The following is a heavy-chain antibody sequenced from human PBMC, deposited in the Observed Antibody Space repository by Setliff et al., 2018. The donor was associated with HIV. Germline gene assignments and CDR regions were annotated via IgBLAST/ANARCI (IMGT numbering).Heavy chain of an antibody. V-gene: IGHV1-3*03. Sequence: ASVKVSCKASGDAFTDYYIHWVRQAPGQRLEWMGWINVDSGNTKYLQDLQGRVTIPKDRSATTAYMEVSNLRSEDMAVYYCARERDSNGYQFDYWGQGTLVTVSS. CDR3: ARERDSNGYQFDY. CDR2: INVDSGNT. CDR1: GDAFTDYY. D-gene: IGHD3-22*01. J-gene: IGHJ4*02.